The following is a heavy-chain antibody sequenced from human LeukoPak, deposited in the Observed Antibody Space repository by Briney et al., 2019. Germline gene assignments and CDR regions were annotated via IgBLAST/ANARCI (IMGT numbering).Heavy chain of an antibody. J-gene: IGHJ4*02. CDR3: ARELELHEGPDY. CDR2: INPSGSST. D-gene: IGHD1-7*01. CDR1: GYTFTSYY. Sequence: ASVNVSCKASGYTFTSYYMHWVRQAPGQGPEWMGIINPSGSSTSYAQKFQGRVTMTRDMSTGTVYMELSSPRSEDTAVYYCARELELHEGPDYWGQGTLVTVSS. V-gene: IGHV1-46*01.